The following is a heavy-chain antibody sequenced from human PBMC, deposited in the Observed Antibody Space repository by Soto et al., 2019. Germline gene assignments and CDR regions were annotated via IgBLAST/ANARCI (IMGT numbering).Heavy chain of an antibody. D-gene: IGHD2-8*02. CDR2: IDSDGSTT. CDR1: GFTFSSYW. V-gene: IGHV3-74*01. J-gene: IGHJ4*02. Sequence: PGGSLRLSCAASGFTFSSYWMHWVRQVPGRGLVWVSHIDSDGSTTTYADFVEGRFTISRDNAKNTLYLQMNSLRAEDTAVYYWARDDIVLGIAYWGLGTLVTVSS. CDR3: ARDDIVLGIAY.